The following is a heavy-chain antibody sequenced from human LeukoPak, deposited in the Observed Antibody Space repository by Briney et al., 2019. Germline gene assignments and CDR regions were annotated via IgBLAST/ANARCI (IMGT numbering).Heavy chain of an antibody. D-gene: IGHD3-10*01. CDR1: GDSISSYY. Sequence: SETLSLTCSVSGDSISSYYWSWIRQPPGKGLEWIAFIYYSGSTNYNPSLKSRVIMSVDTSKNQFSLKLSSVTAADTAVYYCARGEYYFDYWGQGTLVTVSS. J-gene: IGHJ4*02. CDR2: IYYSGST. CDR3: ARGEYYFDY. V-gene: IGHV4-59*01.